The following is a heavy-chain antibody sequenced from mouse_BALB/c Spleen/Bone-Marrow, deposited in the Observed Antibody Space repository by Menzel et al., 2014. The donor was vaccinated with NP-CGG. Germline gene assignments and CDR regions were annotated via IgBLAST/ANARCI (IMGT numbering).Heavy chain of an antibody. CDR3: ARGGHDFSLDY. V-gene: IGHV1-69*01. J-gene: IGHJ4*01. Sequence: QVQLQQPGAEFVMPGASVKMSCKASGYTFTDKWMHWVKQRPGQGLEWIGAIDTSDSYINYNQKFKGKASLTVDASSSTAYMHLSSLTSDDSAVYYCARGGHDFSLDYWGQGTSVIVFS. D-gene: IGHD2-4*01. CDR2: IDTSDSYI. CDR1: GYTFTDKW.